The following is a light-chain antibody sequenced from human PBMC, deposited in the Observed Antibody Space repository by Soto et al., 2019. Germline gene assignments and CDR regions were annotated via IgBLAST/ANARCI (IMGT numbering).Light chain of an antibody. V-gene: IGKV3-20*01. CDR1: QSFSSSY. CDR3: QQYGTSIT. Sequence: EIVLTQSPGTLSLSPGERATLSCRASQSFSSSYLAWYQQKPGQAPRLLIYGASSRATGIPDRFSGSGSGTYFPLTISRLAPDDFALYYCQQYGTSITFGQGTLLE. J-gene: IGKJ5*01. CDR2: GAS.